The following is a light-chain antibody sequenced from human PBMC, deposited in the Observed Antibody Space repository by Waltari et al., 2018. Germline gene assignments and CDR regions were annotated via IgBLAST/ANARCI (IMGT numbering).Light chain of an antibody. J-gene: IGLJ2*01. Sequence: QSVLPQPPPASGTPGQRVTISCSGSSSNIGSNYVYWYQQLPGTAPKLLIYRNNQRPSGVPDRFSGSKSGTSASLAISGLRSDDEADYYCATWDDSLSGPVFGGGTKVTVL. CDR1: SSNIGSNY. CDR2: RNN. CDR3: ATWDDSLSGPV. V-gene: IGLV1-47*01.